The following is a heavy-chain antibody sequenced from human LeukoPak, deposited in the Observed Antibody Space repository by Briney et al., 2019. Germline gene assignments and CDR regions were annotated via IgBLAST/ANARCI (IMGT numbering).Heavy chain of an antibody. Sequence: GGSLRLSCAASGFSFSSYSMDWVRQAPGKGLEWISFISSSSGTIYYADSVKGRFTISRDNAKNSLYLQMNSLRDEDTAVYYCVRDRAGGNSVWFDPWGQGTLDTVSS. V-gene: IGHV3-48*02. D-gene: IGHD4-23*01. CDR3: VRDRAGGNSVWFDP. CDR1: GFSFSSYS. CDR2: ISSSSGTI. J-gene: IGHJ5*02.